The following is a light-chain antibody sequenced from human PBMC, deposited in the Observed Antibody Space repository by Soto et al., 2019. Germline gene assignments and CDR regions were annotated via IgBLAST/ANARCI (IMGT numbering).Light chain of an antibody. CDR1: SSDVGGYNY. V-gene: IGLV2-14*03. CDR3: SSYTSSSTPYV. CDR2: DVS. Sequence: QSALTQPASVSGSPGQSITISCTGTSSDVGGYNYVSWYQQHPGKAPKLIIYDVSNRPSGVSNRFSGSKSANTASLTISGLQAEDEADYYCSSYTSSSTPYVFGTGTQLTVL. J-gene: IGLJ1*01.